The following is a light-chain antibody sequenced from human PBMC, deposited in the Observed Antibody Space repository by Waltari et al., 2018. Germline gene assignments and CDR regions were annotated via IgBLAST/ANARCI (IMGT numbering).Light chain of an antibody. CDR1: QSVSRN. J-gene: IGKJ2*01. CDR3: QQYNSWPYT. Sequence: EIVMAQSPGTMSVSPGERVTLSCRASQSVSRNLAWDQQSPGQAPRLLVYGASTRATGVPASFSGSGSGTDFTLTISSLQSEDFAIYFCQQYNSWPYTFGQGTKLEMK. CDR2: GAS. V-gene: IGKV3-15*01.